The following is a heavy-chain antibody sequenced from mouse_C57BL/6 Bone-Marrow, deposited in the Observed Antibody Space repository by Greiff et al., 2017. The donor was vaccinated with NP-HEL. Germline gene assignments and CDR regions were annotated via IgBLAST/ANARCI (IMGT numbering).Heavy chain of an antibody. J-gene: IGHJ2*01. CDR2: ISDGGSYT. CDR1: GFTFSSYA. CDR3: EREGYDCTGY. V-gene: IGHV5-4*01. D-gene: IGHD2-4*01. Sequence: EVQLVESGGGLVKPGGSLKLSCAASGFTFSSYAMSWVRQTPEKRLEWVATISDGGSYTYYPDNVKGRFTISRDNAKNNLYLQMRHLKSEDTAMFYCEREGYDCTGYWGQGTTLTVSS.